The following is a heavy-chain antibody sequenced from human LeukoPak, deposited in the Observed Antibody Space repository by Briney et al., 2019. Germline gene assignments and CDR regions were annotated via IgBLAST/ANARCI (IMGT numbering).Heavy chain of an antibody. Sequence: GESLKISCKGSGYSFTSYWIGWVRQLPGKGLEWMGIIYPNDSDTRYSPSFQGQVTVSADMSISTAYLQWRSLEAADTAMYYCARLGYTPSGFDPWGQGTLVTVSS. CDR1: GYSFTSYW. D-gene: IGHD5-18*01. J-gene: IGHJ5*02. CDR2: IYPNDSDT. CDR3: ARLGYTPSGFDP. V-gene: IGHV5-51*01.